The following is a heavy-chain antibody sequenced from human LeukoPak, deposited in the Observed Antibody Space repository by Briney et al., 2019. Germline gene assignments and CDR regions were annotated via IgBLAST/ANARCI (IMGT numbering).Heavy chain of an antibody. D-gene: IGHD6-19*01. J-gene: IGHJ4*02. CDR3: AKFRADSSGWPFDY. V-gene: IGHV3-23*01. Sequence: GGSLRLSCAASGFTFSIYATSWVRQAPGKGLEWVSSISGTSGNTYYADSVKGRFAISGDSSKDTLYLQMNSLRAEDTAIYYCAKFRADSSGWPFDYWGQGTLVTVSS. CDR1: GFTFSIYA. CDR2: ISGTSGNT.